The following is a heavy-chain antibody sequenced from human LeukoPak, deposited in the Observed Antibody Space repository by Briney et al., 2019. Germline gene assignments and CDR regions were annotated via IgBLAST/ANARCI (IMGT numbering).Heavy chain of an antibody. CDR2: INHSGST. CDR1: GGPFSGYY. Sequence: SETLSLTCAVYGGPFSGYYWSWIRQPPGKGLEWIGEINHSGSTNYNPSLKSRVTISVDTSKSQFSLKLSSVTAADTAVYYCARGSWYSSGWYVDYWGQGTLVTVSS. D-gene: IGHD6-19*01. CDR3: ARGSWYSSGWYVDY. J-gene: IGHJ4*02. V-gene: IGHV4-34*01.